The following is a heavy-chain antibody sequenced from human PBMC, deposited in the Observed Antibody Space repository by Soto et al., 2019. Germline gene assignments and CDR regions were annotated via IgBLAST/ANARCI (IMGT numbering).Heavy chain of an antibody. V-gene: IGHV3-23*01. Sequence: EVQLLESGGGLVQPGGSLRLSCAASGFTFSSYAMSWVRQAPGKGLEWVSAISGSGGSTYYADSVKGRFNITRDNSKTGLHLQMTSPRPGDTAVHYFAGPPGGIQLWLPWLYWSERTLFT. CDR1: GFTFSSYA. D-gene: IGHD5-18*01. J-gene: IGHJ4*02. CDR3: AGPPGGIQLWLPWLY. CDR2: ISGSGGST.